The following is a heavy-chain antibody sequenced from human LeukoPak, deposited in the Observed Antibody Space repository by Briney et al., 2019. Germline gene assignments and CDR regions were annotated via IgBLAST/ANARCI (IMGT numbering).Heavy chain of an antibody. J-gene: IGHJ4*02. CDR2: INPNSGGT. CDR1: GYTFTGYY. D-gene: IGHD3-22*01. CDR3: ARDGCLGLSYYYDGIFDY. V-gene: IGHV1-2*02. Sequence: ASVKVSCKASGYTFTGYYMHWVRQAPGQGLEWMGWINPNSGGTNYAQKFQGRVTMTRDTSISTAYMELSRLRSDDTAVYYCARDGCLGLSYYYDGIFDYWGQGTLVTVSS.